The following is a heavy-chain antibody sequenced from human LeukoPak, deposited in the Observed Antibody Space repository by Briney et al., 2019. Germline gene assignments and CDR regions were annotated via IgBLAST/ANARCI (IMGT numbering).Heavy chain of an antibody. D-gene: IGHD1-26*01. CDR1: GFTFSSYG. CDR2: ISYDGSNK. J-gene: IGHJ3*02. V-gene: IGHV3-30*18. Sequence: PGGSLRLSCAASGFTFSSYGMHWVRQAPGKGLEWVAVISYDGSNKYYADSVKGRFTISRDNSKNTLYLQMNSLRAEDTAVYYCAKDKGYSGSYRAFDIWGQGTMVTVSS. CDR3: AKDKGYSGSYRAFDI.